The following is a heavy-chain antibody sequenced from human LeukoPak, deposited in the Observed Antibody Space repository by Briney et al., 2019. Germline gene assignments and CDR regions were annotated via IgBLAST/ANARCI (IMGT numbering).Heavy chain of an antibody. Sequence: GDSLRLSCTASDFTFSTYWVHWVRQAPGKGLIWVARIPPEASRTTYADSVKGRFTISRDNAKNTVYLQMNSLRVDDTAIYFCAGEFSGAREVWGQGTWSPSLQ. V-gene: IGHV3-74*01. CDR1: DFTFSTYW. CDR2: IPPEASRT. CDR3: AGEFSGAREV. D-gene: IGHD3-10*01. J-gene: IGHJ3*01.